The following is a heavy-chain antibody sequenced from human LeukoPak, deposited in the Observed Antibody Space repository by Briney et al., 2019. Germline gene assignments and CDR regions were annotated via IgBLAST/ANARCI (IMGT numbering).Heavy chain of an antibody. CDR3: ATSLLYYYGSGSYSLEYFQH. V-gene: IGHV4-34*01. Sequence: SETLSLTCAVSGGSFSGYYWSWIRQPPGKGLEWIGEINHSGSTNYNPSLKSRVTISVDTSKNQFSLKLSSVTAADTAVYYCATSLLYYYGSGSYSLEYFQHWGQGTLVTVSS. CDR1: GGSFSGYY. J-gene: IGHJ1*01. CDR2: INHSGST. D-gene: IGHD3-10*01.